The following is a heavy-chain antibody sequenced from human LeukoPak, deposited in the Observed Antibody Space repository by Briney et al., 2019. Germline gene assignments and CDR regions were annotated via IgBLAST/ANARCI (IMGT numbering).Heavy chain of an antibody. CDR1: GFTFSSYA. CDR3: ARRPVVPARGYYGMDV. CDR2: ISYDGSNK. Sequence: GGSLRLSCAASGFTFSSYAMHWVRQAPGKGLEWVAVISYDGSNKYYADPVKGRFTISRDNSKNTLYLQMNSLRAEDTAVYYCARRPVVPARGYYGMDVWGQGPRSPSP. V-gene: IGHV3-30-3*01. J-gene: IGHJ6*02. D-gene: IGHD2-2*01.